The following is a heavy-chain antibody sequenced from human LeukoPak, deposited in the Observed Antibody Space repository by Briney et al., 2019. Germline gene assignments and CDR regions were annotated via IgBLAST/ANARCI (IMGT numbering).Heavy chain of an antibody. CDR2: IYTSGST. CDR3: ARGFNWFDP. CDR1: GGSISSGAYY. V-gene: IGHV4-61*02. J-gene: IGHJ5*02. Sequence: SETLSLTCTVSGGSISSGAYYWNWIRQPAGKGLEWIGRIYTSGSTNYNPSLKSRVTISVDTSKNQFSLKLSSVTAADTAVYYCARGFNWFDPWGQGTLVTVSS.